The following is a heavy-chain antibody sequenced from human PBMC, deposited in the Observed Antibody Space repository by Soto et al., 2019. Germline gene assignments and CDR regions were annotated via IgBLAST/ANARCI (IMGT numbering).Heavy chain of an antibody. CDR3: ASSVLVTSTMNYFDL. CDR1: GYSFTSYW. CDR2: IYPSDSYT. V-gene: IGHV5-51*01. Sequence: PGESLKISCKGSGYSFTSYWIGWVRQMPGKGLEWMGIIYPSDSYTNYSPSFQGHVTISADKSIKTTYLQWSSLKASDTAIYFCASSVLVTSTMNYFDLWGQGTLVTVSS. J-gene: IGHJ4*02. D-gene: IGHD2-8*02.